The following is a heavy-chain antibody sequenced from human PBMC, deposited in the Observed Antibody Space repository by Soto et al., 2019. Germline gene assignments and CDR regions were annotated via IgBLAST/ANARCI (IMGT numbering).Heavy chain of an antibody. D-gene: IGHD3-22*01. J-gene: IGHJ2*01. V-gene: IGHV1-69*06. CDR2: IIPTFVTA. Sequence: QVELLQSGAEVKNPGSSGKASCQAFEDPFRNYPITWVERAPGQGLDGMGGIIPTFVTANYAQKFQGRVTITADTSANTVYLELSSLRSEDTAVYYCASTKYDSSAYYYWYLGLWGRGTLVTVSS. CDR3: ASTKYDSSAYYYWYLGL. CDR1: EDPFRNYP.